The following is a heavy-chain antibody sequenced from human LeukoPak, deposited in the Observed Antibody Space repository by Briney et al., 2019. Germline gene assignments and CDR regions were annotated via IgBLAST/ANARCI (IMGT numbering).Heavy chain of an antibody. CDR3: ARHLWDYYYGMDI. D-gene: IGHD2-21*01. V-gene: IGHV4-4*07. Sequence: SETLSLTCTVSGGSISSYYWSWIRQPAGKGLEWIGRIYSSGSTNHNPSLRSRVTLSVDTSKNQFSLKLTSVTAADTAVYYCARHLWDYYYGMDIWGQGTTVTVSS. J-gene: IGHJ6*02. CDR2: IYSSGST. CDR1: GGSISSYY.